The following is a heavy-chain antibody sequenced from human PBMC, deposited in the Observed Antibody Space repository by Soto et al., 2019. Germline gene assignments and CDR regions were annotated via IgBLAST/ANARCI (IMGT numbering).Heavy chain of an antibody. V-gene: IGHV4-59*11. CDR3: ARGNDWKSSTFDI. J-gene: IGHJ3*02. D-gene: IGHD2-21*01. Sequence: QVRLQESGPGLVKPSETLSLTCTVAGGSLTDHYWNWFRQSPGRGLQWIGYVYYSGATSYNPSLTSLVTMTVDTSKNQFSLKLRSVTAADTAVYFCARGNDWKSSTFDIWGQGTMVSVSS. CDR1: GGSLTDHY. CDR2: VYYSGAT.